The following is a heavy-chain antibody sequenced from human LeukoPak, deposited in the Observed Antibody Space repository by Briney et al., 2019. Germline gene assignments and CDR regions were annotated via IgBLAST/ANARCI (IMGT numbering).Heavy chain of an antibody. J-gene: IGHJ4*02. CDR2: ISSSSSYI. D-gene: IGHD1-14*01. Sequence: PGGSLRLSCAASGFTFSSYSMNWVRQAPGKGLEWVSSISSSSSYIYYADSMKGRFTISRDNAKNSLYLQMNSLRAEDTAVYYCARGRLVYAYFDYWGQGTLVTVS. CDR1: GFTFSSYS. V-gene: IGHV3-21*01. CDR3: ARGRLVYAYFDY.